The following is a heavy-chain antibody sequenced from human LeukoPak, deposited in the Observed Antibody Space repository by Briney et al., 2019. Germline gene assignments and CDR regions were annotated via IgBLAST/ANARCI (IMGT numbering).Heavy chain of an antibody. V-gene: IGHV1-2*02. J-gene: IGHJ3*02. D-gene: IGHD3-22*01. CDR1: GYTFTDYF. CDR2: INPKSGGT. Sequence: ASVKVSCKASGYTFTDYFMNWVRQAPGQGLEWMGWINPKSGGTVYAQKLQGRVTMTTDTSTSTAYMELRSLRSDDTAVYYCARDRSIVVVTHDAFDIWGQGTMVTVSS. CDR3: ARDRSIVVVTHDAFDI.